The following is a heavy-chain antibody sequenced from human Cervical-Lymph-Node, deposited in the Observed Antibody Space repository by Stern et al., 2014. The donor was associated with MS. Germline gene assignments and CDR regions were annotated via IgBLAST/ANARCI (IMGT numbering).Heavy chain of an antibody. CDR2: IYWDDHQ. D-gene: IGHD2/OR15-2a*01. Sequence: QVNLKESGPTLVKATQTLTLTCTFSGFSLGTRGAGVGWIRQTPGKAPEWLAIIYWDDHQRYSPSCKNRVTITKDPTKNQVVLAMTNVDAEDTATYFCAHRTSLPVILASNGFDPWGQGILVTVSS. V-gene: IGHV2-5*02. CDR3: AHRTSLPVILASNGFDP. J-gene: IGHJ5*02. CDR1: GFSLGTRGAG.